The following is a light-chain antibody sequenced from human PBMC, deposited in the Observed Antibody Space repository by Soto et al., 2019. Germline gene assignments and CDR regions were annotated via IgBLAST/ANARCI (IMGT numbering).Light chain of an antibody. CDR2: EVS. V-gene: IGLV2-23*02. Sequence: QSALTQPASVSGSPGQSITISCTGTSSDVGTYNLVSWYQHHPGEAPQLIIYEVSKRPSGVSNRFSGSKYGNTAYLTISGLQAEDEAEYSCCSYAGSSTYLVFGGGTKLTVL. CDR3: CSYAGSSTYLV. CDR1: SSDVGTYNL. J-gene: IGLJ2*01.